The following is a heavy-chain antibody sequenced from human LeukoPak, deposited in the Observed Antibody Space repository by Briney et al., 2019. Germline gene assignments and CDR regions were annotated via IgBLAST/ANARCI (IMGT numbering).Heavy chain of an antibody. Sequence: ASVKVSCKASGYTFTSYDINWVRQATGQGLEWMGWMNPNSGNTGYAQKLRGRVTMTRNTSISTPYMELSSLRSEDTAVYYCARGHGALLWFGETEYFQHWGQGTLVTVSS. D-gene: IGHD3-10*01. CDR1: GYTFTSYD. CDR3: ARGHGALLWFGETEYFQH. CDR2: MNPNSGNT. J-gene: IGHJ1*01. V-gene: IGHV1-8*01.